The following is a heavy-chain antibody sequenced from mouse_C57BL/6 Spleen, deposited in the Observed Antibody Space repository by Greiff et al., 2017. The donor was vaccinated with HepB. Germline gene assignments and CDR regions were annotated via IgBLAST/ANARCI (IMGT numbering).Heavy chain of an antibody. CDR1: GYTFTDYN. CDR3: ARNPLYYGSSSYYFDY. CDR2: INPNNGGT. V-gene: IGHV1-18*01. D-gene: IGHD1-1*01. J-gene: IGHJ2*01. Sequence: EVQLQQSGPELVKPGASVKIPCKASGYTFTDYNMDWVKQSHGKSLEWIGDINPNNGGTIYNQKFKGKATLTVDKSSSTAYMELRSLTSEDTAVYYCARNPLYYGSSSYYFDYWGQGTTLTVSS.